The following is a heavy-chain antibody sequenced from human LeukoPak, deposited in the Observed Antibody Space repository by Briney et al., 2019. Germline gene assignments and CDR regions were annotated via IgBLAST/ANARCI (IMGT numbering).Heavy chain of an antibody. CDR3: AGGERGYSYGPLDF. V-gene: IGHV4-59*08. D-gene: IGHD5-18*01. J-gene: IGHJ4*02. CDR2: IFYTGST. CDR1: GGSIRSYY. Sequence: SETLSLTCTVSGGSIRSYYWSWIRQPPGEGLEWVGYIFYTGSTNYNPSLKSRVTISVDTSKNQFSLKLGSVTAADTAVYYCAGGERGYSYGPLDFWGQGTLVTVSS.